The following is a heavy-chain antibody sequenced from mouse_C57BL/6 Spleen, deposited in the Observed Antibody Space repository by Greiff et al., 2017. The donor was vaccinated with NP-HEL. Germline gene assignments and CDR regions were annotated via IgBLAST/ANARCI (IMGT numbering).Heavy chain of an antibody. Sequence: VQLQQSGPGLVQPSQSLSITCTVSGFSLTSYGVHWVRQSPGKGLEWLGVIWRGGSTDYNAAFMSRLSITKNNSKSQVFFKMNSLQADDTAIYYCAKNGGYDGYYAMDYWGQGTSVTVSS. J-gene: IGHJ4*01. CDR2: IWRGGST. D-gene: IGHD2-2*01. CDR3: AKNGGYDGYYAMDY. V-gene: IGHV2-5*01. CDR1: GFSLTSYG.